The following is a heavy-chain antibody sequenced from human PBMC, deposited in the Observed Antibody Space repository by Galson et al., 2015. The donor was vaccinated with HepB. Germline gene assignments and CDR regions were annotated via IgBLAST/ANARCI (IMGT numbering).Heavy chain of an antibody. CDR2: ISYDGTNK. J-gene: IGHJ6*02. V-gene: IGHV3-30*04. CDR3: ARDVGADYYYGMDV. D-gene: IGHD4/OR15-4a*01. CDR1: GFTFSSYV. Sequence: SLRLSCAASGFTFSSYVLHWVRQAPGKGLEWVAVISYDGTNKYYADSVKGRFTISRDNSKNTLYLQMNSLRAEDTAVYYCARDVGADYYYGMDVWGQGTTVTVSS.